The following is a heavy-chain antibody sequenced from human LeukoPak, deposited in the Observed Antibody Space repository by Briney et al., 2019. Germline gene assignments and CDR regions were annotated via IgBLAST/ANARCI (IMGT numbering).Heavy chain of an antibody. V-gene: IGHV4-59*12. CDR1: GGSITNYY. CDR3: ARARTNINFDS. D-gene: IGHD2/OR15-2a*01. J-gene: IGHJ4*02. CDR2: IYYSGST. Sequence: PSETLSFMHSFSGGSITNYYWSWVRQPPGKGLEWIAYIYYSGSTNYNPSFKSRVTISVDTSKNQFSLKMNSVTAEDTAVYYCARARTNINFDSGGQGTLVTVSS.